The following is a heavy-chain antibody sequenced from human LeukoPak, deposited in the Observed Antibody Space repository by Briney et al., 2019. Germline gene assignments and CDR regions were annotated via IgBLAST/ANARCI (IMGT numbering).Heavy chain of an antibody. CDR2: ISSSGTTI. CDR1: GFTFSDYY. CDR3: AKPVSNRIAYAFDI. J-gene: IGHJ3*02. Sequence: GGSLRLSCAASGFTFSDYYLSWIRQAPGKGLEWVSYISSSGTTIYYADSVKGRFTISRDNAKNSLYLQMNSLRAEDTAVYYCAKPVSNRIAYAFDIWGQGTMVTVSS. V-gene: IGHV3-11*01. D-gene: IGHD2-15*01.